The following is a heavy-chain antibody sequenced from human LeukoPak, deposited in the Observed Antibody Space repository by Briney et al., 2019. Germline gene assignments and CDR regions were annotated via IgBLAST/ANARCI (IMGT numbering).Heavy chain of an antibody. V-gene: IGHV4-59*08. J-gene: IGHJ4*02. CDR1: GGSISSYY. CDR3: ATGSWAGVDDY. Sequence: PSETLSHTCTVSGGSISSYYWSWIRQPPGKGLEWIGYIYYSGSTNYNPSLKSRVTISVDTSKNQFPLKLSSVTAADTAVYYCATGSWAGVDDYWGQGTLVTVSS. D-gene: IGHD2-15*01. CDR2: IYYSGST.